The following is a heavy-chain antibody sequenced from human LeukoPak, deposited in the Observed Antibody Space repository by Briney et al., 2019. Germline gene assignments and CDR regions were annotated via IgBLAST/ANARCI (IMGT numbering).Heavy chain of an antibody. CDR3: AREIPGIVGATYFDY. D-gene: IGHD1-26*01. CDR2: IYYSGST. CDR1: GGSINSYY. J-gene: IGHJ4*02. V-gene: IGHV4-59*01. Sequence: SSETLSLTCTVSGGSINSYYWSWLRQPPGKGLEWIGYIYYSGSTNYNPSLESRVTISVDTSKNQFSLKLSSVTAADTAVCYCAREIPGIVGATYFDYWGQGTLVTVSS.